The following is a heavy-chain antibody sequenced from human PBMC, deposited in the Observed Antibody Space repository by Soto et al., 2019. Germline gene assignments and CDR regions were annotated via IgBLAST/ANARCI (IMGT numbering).Heavy chain of an antibody. Sequence: GASVKVSCKASGYTFTSYGISWVRQAPGQGLEWMGWISANTGNTNYAQKFQGRVTMTTDTSTSTAYMELRSLTSDDTALYYCARGVPVTSDYYYYYGMDVWGQGTTVTVSS. CDR1: GYTFTSYG. CDR2: ISANTGNT. V-gene: IGHV1-18*01. D-gene: IGHD2-2*01. CDR3: ARGVPVTSDYYYYYGMDV. J-gene: IGHJ6*02.